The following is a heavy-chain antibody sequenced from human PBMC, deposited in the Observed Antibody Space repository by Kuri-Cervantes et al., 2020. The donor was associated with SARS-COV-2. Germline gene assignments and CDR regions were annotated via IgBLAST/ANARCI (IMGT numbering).Heavy chain of an antibody. J-gene: IGHJ4*02. D-gene: IGHD2-15*01. Sequence: GGSLRLSCAASGFTFSSYGMHWVRQAPGKGLEWVAFIRYDGSNKYYADSVKGRFTISRDNSKNTLYLQMNSLRAEDTAVYYRTNTKYLVGYCGRGSCYIFDHCGQGILVTVSS. CDR2: IRYDGSNK. V-gene: IGHV3-30*02. CDR3: TNTKYLVGYCGRGSCYIFDH. CDR1: GFTFSSYG.